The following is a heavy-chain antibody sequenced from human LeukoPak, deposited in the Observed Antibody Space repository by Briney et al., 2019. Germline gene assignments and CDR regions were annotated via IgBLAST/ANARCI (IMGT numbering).Heavy chain of an antibody. D-gene: IGHD3-16*01. CDR1: VW. Sequence: GGSLRLSCAGSVWMHWVRQAPGKGLEWVSAISGGGGSTYYADSVKGRFTISRDNAKNSLYLQMNSLRAEDTAVYYCARDSTDDPDYWGQGTLVTVSS. CDR2: ISGGGGST. J-gene: IGHJ4*02. V-gene: IGHV3-23*01. CDR3: ARDSTDDPDY.